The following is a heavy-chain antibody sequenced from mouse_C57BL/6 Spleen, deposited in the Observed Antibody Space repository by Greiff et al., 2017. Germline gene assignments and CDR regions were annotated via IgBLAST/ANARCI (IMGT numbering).Heavy chain of an antibody. V-gene: IGHV5-17*01. CDR3: ARAYDYDDWYFDV. CDR1: GFTFSDYG. Sequence: DVHLVESGGGLVKPGGSLKLSCAASGFTFSDYGMHWVRQAPEKGLEWVAYISSGSSTIYYADTVKGRFTISRDNAKNTLFLQMTSLRSEDTAMYYCARAYDYDDWYFDVWGTGTTVTVSS. J-gene: IGHJ1*03. CDR2: ISSGSSTI. D-gene: IGHD2-4*01.